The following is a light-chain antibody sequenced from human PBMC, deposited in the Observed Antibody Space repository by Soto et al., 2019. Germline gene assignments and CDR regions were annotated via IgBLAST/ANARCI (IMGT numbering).Light chain of an antibody. CDR2: RNN. CDR1: SSNIGSTY. CDR3: GGWDDSLSGPV. J-gene: IGLJ2*01. V-gene: IGLV1-47*01. Sequence: QAVLTQPPSASGTPGQRVNISCSGSSSNIGSTYVYWYRQFPGTAPKLLIQRNNQRPSGVPARFSGSKSGTAASLAISGVLSEDEADYYCGGWDDSLSGPVFGGGTKVTVL.